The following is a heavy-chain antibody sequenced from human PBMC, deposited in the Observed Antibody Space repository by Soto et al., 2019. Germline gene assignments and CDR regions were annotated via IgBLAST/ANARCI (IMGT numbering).Heavy chain of an antibody. CDR1: GGSISSYY. Sequence: SETLSLTCTVSGGSISSYYWSWIRQPPGKGLEWIGYIYYSGSTNYNPSLKSRVTISVDTSKNQFSLKLSSVTAADTAVYYCVRLQGYSITTGCYGHYAMDVWGQGTTVTVSS. CDR2: IYYSGST. V-gene: IGHV4-59*08. D-gene: IGHD2-2*01. J-gene: IGHJ6*02. CDR3: VRLQGYSITTGCYGHYAMDV.